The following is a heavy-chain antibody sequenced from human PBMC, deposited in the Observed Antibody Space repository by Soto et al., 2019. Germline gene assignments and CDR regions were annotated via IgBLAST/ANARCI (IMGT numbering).Heavy chain of an antibody. J-gene: IGHJ4*02. D-gene: IGHD3-10*01. Sequence: SLRLSCAASGFTFRSYAIHWVRQAPGKGLEWVAVISRDGRNKYYVDSVKGRFTISRDNSKDTVYLQMNSLRDEDSAMFYCARSRSGAVADSFDFWGQGTLVTVSS. CDR1: GFTFRSYA. CDR3: ARSRSGAVADSFDF. V-gene: IGHV3-30*04. CDR2: ISRDGRNK.